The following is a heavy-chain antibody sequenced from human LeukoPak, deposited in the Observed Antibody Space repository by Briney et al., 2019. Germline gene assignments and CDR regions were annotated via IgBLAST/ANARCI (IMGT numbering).Heavy chain of an antibody. CDR1: GYTFTGYY. J-gene: IGHJ5*02. V-gene: IGHV1-2*06. CDR2: INPNSGGT. D-gene: IGHD2-15*01. Sequence: GASVKVSCKASGYTFTGYYMHWVRQAPGQGLEWMGRINPNSGGTNYAQKFQGRVTMTRDTSISTAYMELSRLRSDDTAVYYCARDRALGYCSGGSCYWFDPWGQGTLVTVSS. CDR3: ARDRALGYCSGGSCYWFDP.